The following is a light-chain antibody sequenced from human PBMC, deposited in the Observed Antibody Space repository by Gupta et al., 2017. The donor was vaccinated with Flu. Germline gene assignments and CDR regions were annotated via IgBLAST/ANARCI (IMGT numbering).Light chain of an antibody. CDR3: QQYFSWPLT. J-gene: IGKJ4*01. V-gene: IGKV3-15*01. CDR2: GAF. Sequence: EVVMTQFPATLSVSPGDRTTLSCRASQSVTNNWLAWYQQKPGQAPRLLIFGAFNRATGIPARFSGSGSGTDFTLTISSLQSEDFAVYYGQQYFSWPLTFGGGTKVEIK. CDR1: QSVTNN.